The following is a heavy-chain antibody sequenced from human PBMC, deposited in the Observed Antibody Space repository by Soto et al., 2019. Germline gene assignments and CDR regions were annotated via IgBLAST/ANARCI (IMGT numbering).Heavy chain of an antibody. J-gene: IGHJ4*02. D-gene: IGHD6-19*01. CDR1: RFTFSTYW. V-gene: IGHV3-7*03. CDR3: ARGGRIRASGWFDY. Sequence: EVQLVVSGGGLVQPGGSLRLSCAASRFTFSTYWMSWVRQAPGKGLEWVANIQQDGSEKYYVDSVKGRFTISGDNAKNSLYLQMNSLRAEDTAVYYCARGGRIRASGWFDYWGQGTLVTVSS. CDR2: IQQDGSEK.